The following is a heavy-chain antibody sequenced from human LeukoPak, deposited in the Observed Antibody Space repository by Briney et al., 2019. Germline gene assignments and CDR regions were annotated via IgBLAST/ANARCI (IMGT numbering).Heavy chain of an antibody. J-gene: IGHJ4*02. V-gene: IGHV1-8*02. CDR2: MNPNSGNT. D-gene: IGHD6-13*01. Sequence: GASVKVSCKASGYTFTSYDINWVRQATGQGLEWMGWMNPNSGNTGYAQKFQGRVTMTRNTSISTAYIELSSLRSEDTAVYYCASWSVGSSWFPFDYWGQGTLVTVSS. CDR1: GYTFTSYD. CDR3: ASWSVGSSWFPFDY.